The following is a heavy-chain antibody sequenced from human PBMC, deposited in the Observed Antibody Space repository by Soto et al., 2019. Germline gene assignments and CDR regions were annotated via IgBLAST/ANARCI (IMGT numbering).Heavy chain of an antibody. CDR3: ARVRFEYYYDSSGYSFDY. D-gene: IGHD3-22*01. CDR1: GYSFTGYS. Sequence: ASVKVSCKASGYSFTGYSMHWVRQAPGQGLEWMGWINPKNGATNYAQKFQGWVTMTRDTSISTVYMELSSLRSDDTAVYYCARVRFEYYYDSSGYSFDYWGQGTLVTVSS. CDR2: INPKNGAT. V-gene: IGHV1-2*04. J-gene: IGHJ4*02.